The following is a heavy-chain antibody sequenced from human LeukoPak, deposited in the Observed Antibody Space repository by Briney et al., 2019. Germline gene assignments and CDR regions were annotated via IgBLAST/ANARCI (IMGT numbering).Heavy chain of an antibody. CDR1: GGSLTSGGSY. CDR3: ARDPGGAAAGKDY. D-gene: IGHD6-13*01. CDR2: IYHSGST. J-gene: IGHJ4*02. V-gene: IGHV4-30-2*01. Sequence: SQTLSLTCTVSGGSLTSGGSYWSWIRQPPGKGLEWIGYIYHSGSTYYNPSLKSRVTISVDRSKNQFSLKLSSVTVADTAVYYCARDPGGAAAGKDYWGQGTLVTVSS.